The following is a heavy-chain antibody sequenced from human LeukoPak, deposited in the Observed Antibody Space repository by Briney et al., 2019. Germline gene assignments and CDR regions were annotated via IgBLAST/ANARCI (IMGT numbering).Heavy chain of an antibody. V-gene: IGHV3-33*01. CDR1: GFTFSSYG. CDR3: ARGRYYYDSSGYSNAFEI. Sequence: PGGSLRLSCAASGFTFSSYGMHWVRQAPGKGLEWVAVIWYDGSNKYYADSVKGRFTISRDNSKNTLYLQMNSLRAEDTAVYYCARGRYYYDSSGYSNAFEIWGQGTMVTVSS. CDR2: IWYDGSNK. J-gene: IGHJ3*02. D-gene: IGHD3-22*01.